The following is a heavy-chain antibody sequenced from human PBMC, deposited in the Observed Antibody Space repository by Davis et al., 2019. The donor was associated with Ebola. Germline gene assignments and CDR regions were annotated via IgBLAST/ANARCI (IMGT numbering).Heavy chain of an antibody. CDR3: AKDSLEYCSGGSCGEFDY. D-gene: IGHD2-15*01. CDR2: ISGSGTST. CDR1: GFTFSNYV. Sequence: PGGSLRLSCAASGFTFSNYVMTWVRQAPGKGLEWVSAISGSGTSTYYPDSVRGRFTISRDNSKDTLYLQMNSLRAEDTAIYYCAKDSLEYCSGGSCGEFDYWGQGTLVTVSS. V-gene: IGHV3-23*01. J-gene: IGHJ4*02.